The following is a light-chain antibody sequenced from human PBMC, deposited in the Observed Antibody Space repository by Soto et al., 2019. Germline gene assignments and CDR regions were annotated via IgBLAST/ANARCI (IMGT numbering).Light chain of an antibody. V-gene: IGKV3D-20*02. CDR1: QSVSSSY. J-gene: IGKJ1*01. CDR2: GAS. CDR3: QQRNDWRRGT. Sequence: ESVVTGAPGTLSLSPGERYTLSCMASQSVSSSYLAWYQQKPGQAPRLLIYGASSRATGIPDRFSGSGSGTDFTLTISRLETEDLAVYYCQQRNDWRRGTVGQGTKVEIK.